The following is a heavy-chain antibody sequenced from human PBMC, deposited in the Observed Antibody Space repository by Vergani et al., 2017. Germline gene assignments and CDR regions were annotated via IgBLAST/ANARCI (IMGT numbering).Heavy chain of an antibody. V-gene: IGHV4-59*01. CDR1: GGSISSYY. J-gene: IGHJ5*02. CDR2: IYYSGST. CDR3: ARNRAIFGVVINNWFDP. D-gene: IGHD3-3*01. Sequence: QVQLQESGPGLVKPSGTLSLTCAVSGGSISSYYWSWIRQPPGKGLEWIGYIYYSGSTNYNPSLKSRVTISVDTSKNQFSLKLSSVTAADTAVYYCARNRAIFGVVINNWFDPWGQGTLVTVSS.